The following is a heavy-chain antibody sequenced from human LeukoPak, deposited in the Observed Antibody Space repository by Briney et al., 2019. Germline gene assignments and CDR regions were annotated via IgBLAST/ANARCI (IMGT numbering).Heavy chain of an antibody. Sequence: GGSLRLSCAASGFTFDDYAMHWVRQAPGKGLEWVSLISGDGGSTYYADSVKGRFTISRDNSKNSLYPQMNSMRTEDTALYYCAKVLGYYDSSGYYQEGGFDYWGQGTLVTVSS. CDR1: GFTFDDYA. CDR2: ISGDGGST. D-gene: IGHD3-22*01. V-gene: IGHV3-43*02. CDR3: AKVLGYYDSSGYYQEGGFDY. J-gene: IGHJ4*02.